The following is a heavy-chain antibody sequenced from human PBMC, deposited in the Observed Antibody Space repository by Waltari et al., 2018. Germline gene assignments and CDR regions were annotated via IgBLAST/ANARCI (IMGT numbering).Heavy chain of an antibody. CDR1: GFTFSNYG. CDR3: VGGQMGDF. Sequence: QDQLVESGGGVVQPGRSLRLSGVPSGFTFSNYGMHWVRQAPRRGLEWFAVISYDGIKTFDADSVKGRITISRNNAKNILYLQVSSLRADDTAMYYCVGGQMGDFWGQGTLVTVSS. V-gene: IGHV3-33*03. D-gene: IGHD3-16*01. CDR2: ISYDGIKT. J-gene: IGHJ4*02.